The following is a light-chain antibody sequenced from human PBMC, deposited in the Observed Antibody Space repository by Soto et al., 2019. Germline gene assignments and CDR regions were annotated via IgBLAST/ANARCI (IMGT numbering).Light chain of an antibody. CDR3: QQYGSSPSYT. Sequence: EIVLTQSPGTLSLSPGERATLSCRASQSVSSSSYLAWYQQKPGQAPRLLIYSASSRATGIPDRFSGSGSGTDFTLTISRLEPEDFAVYYCQQYGSSPSYTFGQGTKLEIK. J-gene: IGKJ2*01. V-gene: IGKV3-20*01. CDR2: SAS. CDR1: QSVSSSSY.